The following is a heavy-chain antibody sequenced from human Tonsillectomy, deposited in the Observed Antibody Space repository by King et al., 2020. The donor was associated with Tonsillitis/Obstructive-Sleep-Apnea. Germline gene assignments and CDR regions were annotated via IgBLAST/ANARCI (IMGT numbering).Heavy chain of an antibody. CDR2: INHSGST. CDR1: GGSFSGYY. D-gene: IGHD6-13*01. V-gene: IGHV4-34*01. J-gene: IGHJ5*02. Sequence: VQLPQWGAGLLKPSETLSLTCAVYGGSFSGYYWSWIRQPPGKGLEWIGEINHSGSTNYNPSLKSRVTISVDTANNQFSLKLSSVTAADTAVYYCARGPASSSWYRGWFDPWGQGTLVTVSS. CDR3: ARGPASSSWYRGWFDP.